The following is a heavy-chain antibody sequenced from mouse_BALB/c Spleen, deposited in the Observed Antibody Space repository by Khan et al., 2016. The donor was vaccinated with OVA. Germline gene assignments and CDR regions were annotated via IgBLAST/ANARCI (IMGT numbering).Heavy chain of an antibody. V-gene: IGHV3-2*02. CDR3: ARGNYYGYYFDY. CDR1: GYSITSGYA. Sequence: EVQLVESGPSLVKPSQSLSLTCTVTGYSITSGYAWNWIRQFPGNKLEWMGYISYSGVTSYTPSLKSRISITRDTSKNQFFLQLTSVTTEDTATYYCARGNYYGYYFDYWGQGTTLTVSS. J-gene: IGHJ2*01. D-gene: IGHD1-1*01. CDR2: ISYSGVT.